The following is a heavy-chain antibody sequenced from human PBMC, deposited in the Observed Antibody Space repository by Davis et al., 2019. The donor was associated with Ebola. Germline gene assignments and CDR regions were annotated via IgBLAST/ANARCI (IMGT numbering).Heavy chain of an antibody. CDR2: IWYDGSNK. V-gene: IGHV3-33*08. Sequence: GGSLRLSCAASGFTVSSNYMSWVRQAPGKGLEWVAVIWYDGSNKYYADSVKGRFTISRDNSKNTLYLQMNSLRAEDTAVYYCARQGTQYYFDYWGQGTLVTVSS. CDR3: ARQGTQYYFDY. CDR1: GFTVSSNY. D-gene: IGHD1-1*01. J-gene: IGHJ4*02.